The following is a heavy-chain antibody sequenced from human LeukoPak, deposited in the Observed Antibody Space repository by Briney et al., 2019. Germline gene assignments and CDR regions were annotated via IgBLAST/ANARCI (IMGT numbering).Heavy chain of an antibody. Sequence: GGSLRLSCAASGFTFSSYWVSWVRQAPGKGLEWVANIKQDGSEKYYVDSVKGRFTISRDNAKNSLYLQMNSLRAEDTAVYYCARTLEAAADFDYWGQGTLVTVSS. D-gene: IGHD6-13*01. J-gene: IGHJ4*02. CDR2: IKQDGSEK. CDR3: ARTLEAAADFDY. CDR1: GFTFSSYW. V-gene: IGHV3-7*03.